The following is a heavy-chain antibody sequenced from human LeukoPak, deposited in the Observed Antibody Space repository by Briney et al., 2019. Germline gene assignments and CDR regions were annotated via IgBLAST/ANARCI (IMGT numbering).Heavy chain of an antibody. CDR3: VRGSLPLL. D-gene: IGHD2-15*01. V-gene: IGHV3-11*05. Sequence: GRFTISRDNAKNSLYLQMNSLRAEDTAVYYCVRGSLPLLWGQGTLVTVSS. J-gene: IGHJ4*02.